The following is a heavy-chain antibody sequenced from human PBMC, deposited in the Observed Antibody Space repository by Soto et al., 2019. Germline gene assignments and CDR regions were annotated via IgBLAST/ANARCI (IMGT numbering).Heavy chain of an antibody. J-gene: IGHJ2*01. V-gene: IGHV1-69*02. CDR2: IIPILVIT. D-gene: IGHD2-21*02. CDR1: GGTFSRYT. CDR3: XTEGCGGDCPL. Sequence: QVQLVQSGAEVKKPGSSVKVSCKASGGTFSRYTISWVRQAPGQGLEWMGRIIPILVITNYAQKFQGRVXXXXXXXXXXXXXXXXXXXXXXXXXXXXXTEGCGGDCPLWGRGTLVTVSS.